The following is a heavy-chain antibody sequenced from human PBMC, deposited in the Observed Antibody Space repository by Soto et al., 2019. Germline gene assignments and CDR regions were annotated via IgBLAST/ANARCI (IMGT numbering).Heavy chain of an antibody. CDR1: GFTVSSNF. J-gene: IGHJ4*02. CDR2: IHSGGST. Sequence: EVQLVESGGGLVQPGGSLRLSCAAAGFTVSSNFMTWVRQAPGKGLEWVSVIHSGGSTYYADSLKGRFIISRDNTKNTLYRQMNSLRAEDTAVYYCARVPAPDWCHWGQGTLVTVSS. CDR3: ARVPAPDWCH. V-gene: IGHV3-66*01. D-gene: IGHD2-15*01.